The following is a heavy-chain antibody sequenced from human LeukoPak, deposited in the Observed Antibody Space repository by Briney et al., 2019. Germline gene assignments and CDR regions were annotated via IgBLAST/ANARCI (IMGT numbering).Heavy chain of an antibody. J-gene: IGHJ4*02. V-gene: IGHV3-13*01. CDR3: ARYCSGGSCYRGGGFDY. Sequence: GGSLRLSCAASGFTFSSYDMHWVRQATGKGLEWVSAIGTAGDTYYPCSVKGRFTISRENAKNSLYLQMNSLRAGDTAVYYCARYCSGGSCYRGGGFDYWGQGTLVTVSS. D-gene: IGHD2-15*01. CDR1: GFTFSSYD. CDR2: IGTAGDT.